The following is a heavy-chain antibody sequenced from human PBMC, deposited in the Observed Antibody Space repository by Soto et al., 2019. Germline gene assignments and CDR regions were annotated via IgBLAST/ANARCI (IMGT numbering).Heavy chain of an antibody. D-gene: IGHD2-2*01. Sequence: PGGSLRLSCSASGFTFSSYAMHWVRQAPGKGLEYVSAISSNGGSTYYADSVKGRFTISRDNSKNTLYLQMSSLRAEDTAVYYCVKAQTHYCSSTSCYVPSWGQGTLVTVPQ. J-gene: IGHJ5*02. CDR3: VKAQTHYCSSTSCYVPS. CDR1: GFTFSSYA. CDR2: ISSNGGST. V-gene: IGHV3-64D*06.